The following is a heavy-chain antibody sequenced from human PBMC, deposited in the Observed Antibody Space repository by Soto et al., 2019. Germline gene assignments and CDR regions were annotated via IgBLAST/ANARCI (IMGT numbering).Heavy chain of an antibody. J-gene: IGHJ3*02. V-gene: IGHV1-46*01. D-gene: IGHD6-19*01. Sequence: ASVKVSCQASGYTFTSYYMHWVRQAPGQGLEWTGIINPSGGSTSYAQKFQGRVTMTRDTSTSTVYMELSSLRSEDTAVYYCARADPPAIAGAGAGAFENWGKGTRVTVSS. CDR3: ARADPPAIAGAGAGAFEN. CDR2: INPSGGST. CDR1: GYTFTSYY.